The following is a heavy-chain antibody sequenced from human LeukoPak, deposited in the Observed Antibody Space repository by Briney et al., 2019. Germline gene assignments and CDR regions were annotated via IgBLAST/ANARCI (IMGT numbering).Heavy chain of an antibody. J-gene: IGHJ6*02. D-gene: IGHD5-18*01. CDR3: ARGIRGYSYYYYYGMDV. CDR2: IYYSGST. V-gene: IGHV4-59*08. CDR1: GGCISSYY. Sequence: SETLSLTCTVSGGCISSYYWSWIRQPPGKGLEWIGYIYYSGSTNYNPSLKSRVTISVDTSKNQFSLKLSSVTAADTAVYYCARGIRGYSYYYYYGMDVWGQGTTVTVSS.